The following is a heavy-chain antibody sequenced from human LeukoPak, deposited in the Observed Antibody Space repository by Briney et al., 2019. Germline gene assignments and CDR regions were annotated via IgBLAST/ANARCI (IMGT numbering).Heavy chain of an antibody. CDR3: ASDGVSAAAGSFDL. J-gene: IGHJ2*01. CDR1: GGSISSYD. CDR2: IYYIGST. Sequence: SETLSLTCTVSGGSISSYDWSWIRQPPGKGLEWIGYIYYIGSTNYNPSLKSRVTISVDTSQNQFSLKLRPVTAADTAVYYCASDGVSAAAGSFDLWGRGTLVTVSS. V-gene: IGHV4-59*01. D-gene: IGHD6-13*01.